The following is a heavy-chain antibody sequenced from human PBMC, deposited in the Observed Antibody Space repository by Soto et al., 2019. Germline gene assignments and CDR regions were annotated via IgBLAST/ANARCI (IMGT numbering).Heavy chain of an antibody. CDR1: GFTFSDYA. Sequence: LRLSCLASGFTFSDYAMTWVRHVPGRGLEWVSSLNGAGGSTYYADSVRGRFTISRDNSQNTLFLQMNRLTVDDTAIYYCAAPRDEYGSGISWFTYGMDVWGQGTTVTVSS. D-gene: IGHD3-10*01. V-gene: IGHV3-23*01. J-gene: IGHJ6*02. CDR2: LNGAGGST. CDR3: AAPRDEYGSGISWFTYGMDV.